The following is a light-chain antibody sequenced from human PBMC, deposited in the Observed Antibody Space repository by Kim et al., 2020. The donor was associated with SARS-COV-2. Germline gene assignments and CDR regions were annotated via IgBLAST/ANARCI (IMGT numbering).Light chain of an antibody. J-gene: IGLJ3*02. V-gene: IGLV3-21*04. CDR1: NIGSKS. CDR3: QVWDGSSDHWV. CDR2: FHT. Sequence: SSELTQPPSLSVAPGKTARITCGGNNIGSKSVHWYQQKPGQAPVLVISFHTDRPSGNSGRFSGSNSGDTATLTISRVEAGDEADYYCQVWDGSSDHWVFGGGTQLTVL.